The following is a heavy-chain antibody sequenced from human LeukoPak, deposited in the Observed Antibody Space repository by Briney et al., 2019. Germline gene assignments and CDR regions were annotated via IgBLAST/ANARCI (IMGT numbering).Heavy chain of an antibody. Sequence: SDTLSLTCTVPGGSISSSSYYWGWIRQPPGKGLEWIGSIYYSGSTYYNPSLKSRVTISVDTSKNQFSLKLSSVTAADTAVYYCAREDGTDYYDNSYYFDYWGQGTLVAVSS. J-gene: IGHJ4*02. V-gene: IGHV4-39*07. CDR2: IYYSGST. D-gene: IGHD3-22*01. CDR1: GGSISSSSYY. CDR3: AREDGTDYYDNSYYFDY.